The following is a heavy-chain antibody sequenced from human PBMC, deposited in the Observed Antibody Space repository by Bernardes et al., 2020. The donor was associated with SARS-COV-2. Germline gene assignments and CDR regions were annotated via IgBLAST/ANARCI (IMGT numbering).Heavy chain of an antibody. CDR1: GGSISSSNW. CDR2: IDHSGGT. D-gene: IGHD1-1*01. V-gene: IGHV4-4*02. Sequence: AETLSLTCDVSGGSISSSNWWSCVRQPPGKGLEWIGEIDHSGGTKYNPSLKSRVSMSVDMSKNQFSLRLTSMTAADTAVYYCAREEDAYNAFDYWGQGTLVAVSS. J-gene: IGHJ4*02. CDR3: AREEDAYNAFDY.